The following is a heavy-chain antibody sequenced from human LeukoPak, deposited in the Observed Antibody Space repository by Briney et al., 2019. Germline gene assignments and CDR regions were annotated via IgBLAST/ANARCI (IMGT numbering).Heavy chain of an antibody. CDR2: ISSSGSTI. CDR1: GFTFSSYE. CDR3: AKLSGYSYGYFDY. J-gene: IGHJ4*02. Sequence: GGSLRLSCAASGFTFSSYEMNWVRQAPGKGLEWVSYISSSGSTIYYADSVKGRFTISRDNSKNTLYLQMNSLRAEDTAVYYCAKLSGYSYGYFDYWGQGTLVTVSS. D-gene: IGHD5-18*01. V-gene: IGHV3-48*03.